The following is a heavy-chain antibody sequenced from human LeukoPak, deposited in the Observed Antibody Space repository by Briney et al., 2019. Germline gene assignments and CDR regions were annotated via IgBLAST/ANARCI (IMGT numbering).Heavy chain of an antibody. V-gene: IGHV3-30*02. CDR3: AKDPGWEDDNFDY. J-gene: IGHJ4*02. CDR2: IRYDGSNK. CDR1: GLTFTFSTSG. D-gene: IGHD6-19*01. Sequence: GGSLRLSCAASGLTFTFSTSGMHWVRQAPGKGLEWVAFIRYDGSNKYYADSVKGRFTISRDNSKNTLYLQMNSLRAEDTAVYYCAKDPGWEDDNFDYWGQGTLVTVSS.